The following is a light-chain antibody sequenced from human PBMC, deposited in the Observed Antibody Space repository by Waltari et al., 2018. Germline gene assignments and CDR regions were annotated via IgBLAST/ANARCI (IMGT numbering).Light chain of an antibody. CDR3: SSYTSSSTYV. CDR1: SSDVGGYNY. CDR2: DGS. J-gene: IGLJ1*01. Sequence: QSALTQPASVSGSPGQSITISCTATSSDVGGYNYVSWYQQHPGKAPKLMIDDGSKRPSGVSNRFSGSKSGNTASLAISGLQAEDEADYYCSSYTSSSTYVFGTGTKVTVL. V-gene: IGLV2-14*01.